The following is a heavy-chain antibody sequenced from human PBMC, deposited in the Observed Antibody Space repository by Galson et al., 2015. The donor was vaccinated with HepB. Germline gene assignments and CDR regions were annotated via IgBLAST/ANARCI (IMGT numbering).Heavy chain of an antibody. V-gene: IGHV3-74*01. CDR1: GFTFSSYW. CDR3: ARVDYYDSSGPLGP. CDR2: INSDGSST. J-gene: IGHJ5*02. D-gene: IGHD3-22*01. Sequence: SLRLSCAASGFTFSSYWMRWVLQAPGKGLVWVSRINSDGSSTSYADSVKGRFTISRDNAKNTLYLQMNSLRAEDTAVYYCARVDYYDSSGPLGPWGQGTLVTVSS.